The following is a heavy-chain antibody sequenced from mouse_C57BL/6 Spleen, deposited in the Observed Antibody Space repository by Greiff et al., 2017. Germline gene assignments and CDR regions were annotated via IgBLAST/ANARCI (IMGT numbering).Heavy chain of an antibody. V-gene: IGHV5-9-1*02. Sequence: DVKLVESGEGLVKPGGSLKLSCAASGFTFSSYAMPWVRQTPEKRLEWVAYISSGGDYIYYADTVKGRFTLSRDNARNTLYLRISSLKSSDTAKYDSTRTPGNWYFDDWGTGTTVTVSA. CDR1: GFTFSSYA. CDR2: ISSGGDYI. D-gene: IGHD3-1*01. J-gene: IGHJ1*03. CDR3: TRTPGNWYFDD.